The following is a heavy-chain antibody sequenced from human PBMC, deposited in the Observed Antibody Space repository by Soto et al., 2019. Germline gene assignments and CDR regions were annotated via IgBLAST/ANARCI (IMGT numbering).Heavy chain of an antibody. CDR1: GGSFSGYY. V-gene: IGHV4-34*01. D-gene: IGHD3-16*01. Sequence: SETLSLTCAVYGGSFSGYYWSWIRQPPGKGQEWIGEINHSGSTNYNPSLKSRVTISVDTAKNQFCLRLSSVTAADTAVYYCARGGDGYDYYCYGMDVWGQGTTVTVAS. CDR2: INHSGST. J-gene: IGHJ6*02. CDR3: ARGGDGYDYYCYGMDV.